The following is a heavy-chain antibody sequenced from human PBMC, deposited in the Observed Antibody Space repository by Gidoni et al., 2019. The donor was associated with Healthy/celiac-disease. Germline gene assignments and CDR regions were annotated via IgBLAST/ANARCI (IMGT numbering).Heavy chain of an antibody. J-gene: IGHJ6*03. CDR1: GFTSSSYG. D-gene: IGHD3-3*01. V-gene: IGHV3-33*01. CDR2: IRYDGSNK. Sequence: GFTSSSYGMHRVRQAPGKGLERVAVIRYDGSNKYYADSVKGRFTISRDNSKDTLYLQMNSMRAEDTAVYYWARATSFWSGLYYYYMDVWGKGTTVTVSS. CDR3: ARATSFWSGLYYYYMDV.